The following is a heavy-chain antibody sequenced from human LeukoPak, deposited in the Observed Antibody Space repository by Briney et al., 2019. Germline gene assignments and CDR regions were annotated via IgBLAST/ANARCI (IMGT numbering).Heavy chain of an antibody. J-gene: IGHJ5*01. CDR2: IIPIFGTA. D-gene: IGHD3-3*01. Sequence: SVKVSCKASGGTFNNYAISWVRQAPGQGLEWMGGIIPIFGTANYAQKFQGRVTITADESTSTAYMELSSLRSEDTAVYYCARNSDFWSGYYSAWGQEPWSPSPQ. V-gene: IGHV1-69*13. CDR1: GGTFNNYA. CDR3: ARNSDFWSGYYSA.